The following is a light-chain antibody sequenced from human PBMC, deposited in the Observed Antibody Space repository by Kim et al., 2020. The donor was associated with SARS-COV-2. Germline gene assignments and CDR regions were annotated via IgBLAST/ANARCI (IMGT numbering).Light chain of an antibody. V-gene: IGLV4-69*01. Sequence: GGSGEQTSTLAGGHSYDATAWQQQQKERGPQFFLKVNRDGSHYKGDWIPDRFSGSSSESERYLTISNLQSDDEADYYCQTWGTPVVFGGGTQLTVL. J-gene: IGLJ2*01. CDR2: VNRDGSH. CDR1: GGHSYDA. CDR3: QTWGTPVV.